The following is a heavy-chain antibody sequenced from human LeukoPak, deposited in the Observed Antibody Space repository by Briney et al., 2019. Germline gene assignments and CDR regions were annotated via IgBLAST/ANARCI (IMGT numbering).Heavy chain of an antibody. J-gene: IGHJ4*02. V-gene: IGHV4-31*03. Sequence: SEALSLTCTVSGGSISSGGYYGSWIRQHPGGGLEWIGYIYYSGSTYSNPSLKSRVTISVDTSKNQFSLKLSSVTAADTAVYYCARMDRSIFGVVIIDYWGQGTLVTVSS. CDR3: ARMDRSIFGVVIIDY. CDR1: GGSISSGGYY. CDR2: IYYSGST. D-gene: IGHD3-3*01.